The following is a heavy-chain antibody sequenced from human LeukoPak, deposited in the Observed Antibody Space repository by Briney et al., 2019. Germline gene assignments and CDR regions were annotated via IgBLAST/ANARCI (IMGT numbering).Heavy chain of an antibody. CDR3: ARDYFASGSFDY. J-gene: IGHJ4*01. V-gene: IGHV3-7*04. D-gene: IGHD3-10*01. CDR2: IKEDGSDK. CDR1: GFTFVDYW. Sequence: GGSLRLSCAASGFTFVDYWMSWVRQAPGVGLEWVANIKEDGSDKFYVDSVKGRFTVSRDNAKTSLYLQMNALRAEDTAVYYCARDYFASGSFDYWGPGTLVTVSS.